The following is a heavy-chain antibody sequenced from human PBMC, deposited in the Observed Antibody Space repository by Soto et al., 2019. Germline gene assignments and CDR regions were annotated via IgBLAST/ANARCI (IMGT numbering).Heavy chain of an antibody. J-gene: IGHJ3*01. Sequence: QVQMVESGGGVVQPGRSLRLSCAVSGFIFINHAMHWVRQAPGKGLEWVAVISDDGSRKYYADSVKGRFTISRDNSKNTLSLPMNSLSADDTAVYYCARDIYSVGTVGTPDVWGQGTMLIVSS. V-gene: IGHV3-30*04. CDR2: ISDDGSRK. CDR3: ARDIYSVGTVGTPDV. D-gene: IGHD2-15*01. CDR1: GFIFINHA.